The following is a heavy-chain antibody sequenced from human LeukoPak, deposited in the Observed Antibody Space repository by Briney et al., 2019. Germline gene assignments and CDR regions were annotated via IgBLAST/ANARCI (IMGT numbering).Heavy chain of an antibody. CDR3: ARAGYCSGGSCYPTDY. V-gene: IGHV3-9*01. CDR1: GFKFDDYA. J-gene: IGHJ4*02. D-gene: IGHD2-15*01. CDR2: INWDSGVI. Sequence: GGSLRLSCAASGFKFDDYAMHWVRQAPGKGLEWVSGINWDSGVIGYADSVKGRFTISRDNAKNSLYLQMHSLRAEDTAVYYCARAGYCSGGSCYPTDYWGQGTLVTVSS.